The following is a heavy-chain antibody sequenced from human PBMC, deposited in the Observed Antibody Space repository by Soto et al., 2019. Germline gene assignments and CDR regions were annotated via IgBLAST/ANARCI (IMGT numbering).Heavy chain of an antibody. Sequence: PSETLSLTXAVSGGSISSTNWWTWVRQPPGKGLEWIGEIYHSGSTNYNPSLKSRVTISVDTSKNQFSLKLTSVTAADTAVYYCARDKITGLFDYWGQGTLVTVSS. CDR1: GGSISSTNW. V-gene: IGHV4-4*02. D-gene: IGHD2-8*02. J-gene: IGHJ4*02. CDR2: IYHSGST. CDR3: ARDKITGLFDY.